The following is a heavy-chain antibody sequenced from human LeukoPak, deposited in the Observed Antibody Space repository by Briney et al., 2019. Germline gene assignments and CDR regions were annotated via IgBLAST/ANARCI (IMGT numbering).Heavy chain of an antibody. Sequence: ASVKVSCKASGYTFTSYDINWVRQATGQGLEWMGWMNPNSGNTGYAQKFQGRVTMTRNTSISTAYMELSSLRSEDTAVYYCARPSIAAAGVDSMDVWGQGTTVTVSS. CDR1: GYTFTSYD. CDR3: ARPSIAAAGVDSMDV. D-gene: IGHD6-13*01. J-gene: IGHJ6*02. CDR2: MNPNSGNT. V-gene: IGHV1-8*01.